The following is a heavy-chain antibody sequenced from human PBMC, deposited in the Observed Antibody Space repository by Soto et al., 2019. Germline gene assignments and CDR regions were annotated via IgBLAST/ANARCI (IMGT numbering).Heavy chain of an antibody. D-gene: IGHD6-19*01. CDR2: IYWDDDK. CDR1: GFSLSSTRVA. Sequence: QITLKESGPTLVKPTQTLTLTCTFSGFSLSSTRVAVGWIRQPPGKALEWIALIYWDDDKRYSPFLKSRLTITKDTSKNQVVLTMTNMDPVDTATYYCAHSVVAGLGYYFDYWGQGTLVTVSS. V-gene: IGHV2-5*02. J-gene: IGHJ4*02. CDR3: AHSVVAGLGYYFDY.